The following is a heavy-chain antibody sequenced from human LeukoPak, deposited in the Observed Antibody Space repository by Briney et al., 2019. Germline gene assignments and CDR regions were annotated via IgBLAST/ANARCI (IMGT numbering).Heavy chain of an antibody. Sequence: PSETLSLTCTVSGGSISSGSYYWSWIRQPAGKGLEWIGRIYTSGSTNYNPSLKSRVAISVDTSKNQFSLKLSSVTAADTAVYYCARGGSSGWYGLVLIWGQGTMVTVSS. CDR1: GGSISSGSYY. J-gene: IGHJ3*02. CDR2: IYTSGST. D-gene: IGHD6-19*01. CDR3: ARGGSSGWYGLVLI. V-gene: IGHV4-61*02.